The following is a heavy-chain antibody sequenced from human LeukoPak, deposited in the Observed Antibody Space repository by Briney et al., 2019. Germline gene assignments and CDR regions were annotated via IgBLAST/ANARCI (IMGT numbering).Heavy chain of an antibody. D-gene: IGHD2-15*01. V-gene: IGHV4-4*09. CDR3: AGRGHRYSRD. CDR1: GDSVSPGY. Sequence: PSETLSLSCTVSGDSVSPGYWTWIRQSPGKGLEWIGYISDSGITDYNPSLKSRLTISVDTSNNKFSLNLHSVTAADTAVYYCAGRGHRYSRDWGQGILVTVSS. CDR2: ISDSGIT. J-gene: IGHJ1*01.